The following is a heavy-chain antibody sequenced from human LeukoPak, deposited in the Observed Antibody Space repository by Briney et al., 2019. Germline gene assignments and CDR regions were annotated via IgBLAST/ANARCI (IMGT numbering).Heavy chain of an antibody. CDR1: GGSISSYY. Sequence: SETLSLTCTVSGGSISSYYWSWIRQPPGKGLEWIGYIYYSGSTNYNPSLKGRVTISVDTSKNQFSLKLSSVTAADTAVYYCAAHLWFGELFSWFDPWGQGTLVTVSS. D-gene: IGHD3-10*01. V-gene: IGHV4-59*01. CDR3: AAHLWFGELFSWFDP. J-gene: IGHJ5*02. CDR2: IYYSGST.